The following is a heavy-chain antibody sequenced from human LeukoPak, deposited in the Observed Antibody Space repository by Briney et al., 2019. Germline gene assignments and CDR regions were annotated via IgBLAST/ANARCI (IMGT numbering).Heavy chain of an antibody. J-gene: IGHJ5*02. CDR3: ARVPMYSGSYYNWFDP. CDR1: GYRFNAYG. V-gene: IGHV1-18*01. Sequence: EASVKVSCKTSGYRFNAYGISWVRQAPGQGLEWMGWISGYNGNTNYGEKVQGRLTMTLDTSTTTAYMELSGLRSDDTAVYYCARVPMYSGSYYNWFDPWGQGTLVTVSS. D-gene: IGHD1-26*01. CDR2: ISGYNGNT.